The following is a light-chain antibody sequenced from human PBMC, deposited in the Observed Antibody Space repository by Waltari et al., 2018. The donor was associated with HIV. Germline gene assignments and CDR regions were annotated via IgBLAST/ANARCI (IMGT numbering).Light chain of an antibody. Sequence: DIVMTQSPATLSVSPGERATLSCRASQSIGSKIAWYQQKPGQAPMLLIYGASTRATGIPARFSGTGSGTEFTLTIGSLQSEDFAVYYCQQYNNWWTFGLGTKVEI. J-gene: IGKJ1*01. V-gene: IGKV3-15*01. CDR3: QQYNNWWT. CDR1: QSIGSK. CDR2: GAS.